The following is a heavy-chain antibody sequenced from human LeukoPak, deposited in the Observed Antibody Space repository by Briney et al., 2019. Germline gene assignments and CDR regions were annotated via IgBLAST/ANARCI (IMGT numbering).Heavy chain of an antibody. CDR3: AKGGSYYRDAFDI. CDR2: ISYDGSNK. J-gene: IGHJ3*02. CDR1: GFTFSSYG. V-gene: IGHV3-30*18. Sequence: DPGGSLRLPCAAFGFTFSSYGMHWVRQAPGKGLEWVAVISYDGSNKYYADSVKGRFTISRDNSKNTLYLQMNSLRAEDTAVYYCAKGGSYYRDAFDIWGQGTMVTVSS. D-gene: IGHD1-26*01.